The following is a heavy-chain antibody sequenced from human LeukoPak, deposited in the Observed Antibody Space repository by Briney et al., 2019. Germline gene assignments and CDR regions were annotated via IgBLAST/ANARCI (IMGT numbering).Heavy chain of an antibody. J-gene: IGHJ3*02. CDR1: GFTVSSNY. CDR2: IYSGGST. D-gene: IGHD6-13*01. V-gene: IGHV3-53*01. CDR3: ARGDSSSWKGLGAFDI. Sequence: PGGSLRLSCAASGFTVSSNYMSWVRQAPGKGLEWVSVIYSGGSTHYADSVKGRFTISRDNSKNTLYLQMNSLRAEDTAVYYCARGDSSSWKGLGAFDIWGQGTMVTVSS.